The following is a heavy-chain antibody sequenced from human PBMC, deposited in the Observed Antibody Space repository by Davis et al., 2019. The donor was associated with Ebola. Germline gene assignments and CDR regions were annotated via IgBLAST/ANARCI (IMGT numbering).Heavy chain of an antibody. D-gene: IGHD2/OR15-2a*01. V-gene: IGHV3-64D*08. Sequence: GESLKISCSASGFTFSSYAMHWVRQAPGKGLESVSRISTNGENTYYADSVKGRFTISRDNSKNTLYLQMNGLRVEDTAIYYCAKDNRNIWSEVWGQGTMVTVSS. J-gene: IGHJ3*01. CDR2: ISTNGENT. CDR1: GFTFSSYA. CDR3: AKDNRNIWSEV.